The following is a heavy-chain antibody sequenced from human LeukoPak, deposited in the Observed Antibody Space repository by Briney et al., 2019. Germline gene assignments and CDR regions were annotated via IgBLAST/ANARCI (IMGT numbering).Heavy chain of an antibody. Sequence: GSLRLSCTASGFTFSGSAMHWVRQASGKGLEWVGRIRSKANSYATAYAASVKGRFTISRDDSKNTAYLQMNSLKPGDTAVYSCVRGTTGPLSYWGQGTLVTVSS. CDR1: GFTFSGSA. V-gene: IGHV3-73*01. CDR2: IRSKANSYAT. J-gene: IGHJ4*02. CDR3: VRGTTGPLSY. D-gene: IGHD1-7*01.